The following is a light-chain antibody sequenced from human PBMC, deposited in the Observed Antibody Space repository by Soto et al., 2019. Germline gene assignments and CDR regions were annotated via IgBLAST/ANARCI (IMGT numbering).Light chain of an antibody. CDR1: QSISSW. CDR2: DAS. J-gene: IGKJ1*01. V-gene: IGKV1-5*01. CDR3: QQYNSGGT. Sequence: DIQMTQSPSTLSASVGDRVTITCRASQSISSWLAWYQQKPGKAPKLLIYDASSLESGVPSRFSGSGSGTEFTITISRLQPDDFATYYCQQYNSGGTFGQGTKVEIK.